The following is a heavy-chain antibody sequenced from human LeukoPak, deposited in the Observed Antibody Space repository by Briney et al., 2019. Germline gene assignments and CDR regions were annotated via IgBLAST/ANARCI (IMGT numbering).Heavy chain of an antibody. D-gene: IGHD6-13*01. CDR1: GYTFTGYY. CDR2: INPNSSGT. Sequence: ASVKVSFKSSGYTFTGYYMHWVRQAPGQGLEWMGCINPNSSGTNYSQKFQGRVTMIRHTSISTAYMELSRLRSADTAVYYCASPMAAADLDYWGQGTLVTVSS. CDR3: ASPMAAADLDY. J-gene: IGHJ4*02. V-gene: IGHV1-2*02.